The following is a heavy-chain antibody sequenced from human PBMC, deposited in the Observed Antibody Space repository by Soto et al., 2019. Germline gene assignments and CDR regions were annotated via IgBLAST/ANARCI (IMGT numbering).Heavy chain of an antibody. CDR2: IYFTGST. V-gene: IGHV4-59*11. CDR3: ARGGSWFDP. J-gene: IGHJ5*02. Sequence: SETLSLTCTVSSGSTSPHYWSWIRQSPGKGLEWIAYIYFTGSTNYNPSLKSRVTISIDTSKNQFSLKLTSVTAADTAVYYCARGGSWFDPWGQGTLVTVSS. CDR1: SGSTSPHY.